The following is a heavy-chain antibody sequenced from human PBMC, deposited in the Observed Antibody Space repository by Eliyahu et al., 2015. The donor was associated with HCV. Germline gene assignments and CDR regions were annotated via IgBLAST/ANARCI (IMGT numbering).Heavy chain of an antibody. V-gene: IGHV3-7*01. Sequence: EVQLVQSGGGLVQPGGSLRLSCAASGFPFNSHWLSWVRQAPRKGLEWVASINPDGSVRHHLDSVKGRFAISRDNTKNSLFLQMDSLGAEDTAVYYCARLPSSSTLWDYWGQGTLVTVSS. CDR3: ARLPSSSTLWDY. D-gene: IGHD6-13*01. J-gene: IGHJ4*02. CDR2: INPDGSVR. CDR1: GFPFNSHW.